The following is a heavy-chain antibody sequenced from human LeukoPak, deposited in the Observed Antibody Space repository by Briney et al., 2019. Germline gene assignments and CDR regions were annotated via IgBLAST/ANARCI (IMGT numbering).Heavy chain of an antibody. V-gene: IGHV4-59*01. Sequence: SETLSLTCTVSGGSISSYYWSWIRQPPGKGLEWIGYIYYSGSTNYNSSLKSRVTISVDTSKNQFSLTLSSVTAADTAVYYCARETHYYYDTSGHYDNWGQGTLVTVSS. D-gene: IGHD3-22*01. CDR3: ARETHYYYDTSGHYDN. CDR1: GGSISSYY. CDR2: IYYSGST. J-gene: IGHJ4*02.